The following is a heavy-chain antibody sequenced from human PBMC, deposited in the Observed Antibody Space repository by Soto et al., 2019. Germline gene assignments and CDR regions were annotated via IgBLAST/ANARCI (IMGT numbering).Heavy chain of an antibody. J-gene: IGHJ3*01. D-gene: IGHD2-15*01. CDR1: GGSISSYY. Sequence: SETLSLTCTVSGGSISSYYWSWIRQSPGKGLEWIGYIYYSGSTYYNPSLGSRLTILVDTSKNQFSLKLSSLTAADTAVYFCARGRVRWYDISWGQGTMVTVSS. CDR3: ARGRVRWYDIS. V-gene: IGHV4-59*06. CDR2: IYYSGST.